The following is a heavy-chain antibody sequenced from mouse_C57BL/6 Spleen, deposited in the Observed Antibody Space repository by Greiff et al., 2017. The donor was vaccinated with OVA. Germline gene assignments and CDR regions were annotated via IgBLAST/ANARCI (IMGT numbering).Heavy chain of an antibody. Sequence: QVQLKQPGAELVKPGASVKMSCKASGYTFTSYWITWVKQRPGQGLEWIGDIYPGSGSTNYNEKFKSKATLTVDTSSSTAYMQLSSLTSEDSAVYYCARGYDGYYVRFDYWGQGTTLTVSS. CDR1: GYTFTSYW. D-gene: IGHD2-3*01. V-gene: IGHV1-55*01. J-gene: IGHJ2*01. CDR3: ARGYDGYYVRFDY. CDR2: IYPGSGST.